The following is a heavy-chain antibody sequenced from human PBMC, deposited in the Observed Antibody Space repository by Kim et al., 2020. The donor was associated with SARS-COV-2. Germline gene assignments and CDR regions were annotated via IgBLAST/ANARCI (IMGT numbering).Heavy chain of an antibody. Sequence: NPSLKSRVTISVDTSKNQFSLKLSSVTAADTAVYYCARLGDFWSGYYIDYWGQGTLVTVSS. CDR3: ARLGDFWSGYYIDY. D-gene: IGHD3-3*01. V-gene: IGHV4-39*01. J-gene: IGHJ4*02.